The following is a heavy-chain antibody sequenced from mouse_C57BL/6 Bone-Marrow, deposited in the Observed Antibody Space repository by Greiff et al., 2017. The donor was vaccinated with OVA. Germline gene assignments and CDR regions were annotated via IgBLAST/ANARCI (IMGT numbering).Heavy chain of an antibody. V-gene: IGHV1-39*01. CDR1: GYSFTDYN. Sequence: VQLQQSGPELVKPGASVKISCKASGYSFTDYNMNWVKQSNGKGLEWIGVINPNYGTTSYNQKFKGKATLTVDQSSSTAYMQLNSLTSEDSAVYYCAFYYCGSYRYVDVWGTGTTVTVSS. CDR3: AFYYCGSYRYVDV. CDR2: INPNYGTT. D-gene: IGHD1-1*01. J-gene: IGHJ1*03.